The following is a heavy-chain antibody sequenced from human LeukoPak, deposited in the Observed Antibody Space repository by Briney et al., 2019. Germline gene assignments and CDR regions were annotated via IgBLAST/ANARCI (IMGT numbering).Heavy chain of an antibody. CDR1: GYTFTNYG. CDR3: ASNYGDYLNPQLGWWYFDL. D-gene: IGHD4-17*01. CDR2: ISTYNGHT. V-gene: IGHV1-18*01. Sequence: VASVKVSCKASGYTFTNYGINWVRQAPGQGLEWMGWISTYNGHTNYAQKLQGRVTMTTDTSTSTAYMELRSLRSDDTAVYYCASNYGDYLNPQLGWWYFDLWGRGTLVTVSS. J-gene: IGHJ2*01.